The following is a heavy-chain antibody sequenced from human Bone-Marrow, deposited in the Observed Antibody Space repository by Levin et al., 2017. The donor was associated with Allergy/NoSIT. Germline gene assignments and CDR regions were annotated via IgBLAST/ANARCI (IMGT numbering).Heavy chain of an antibody. V-gene: IGHV3-15*01. D-gene: IGHD6-25*01. CDR3: TTDAAHATWGLY. Sequence: GESPKISCEASGFTFRNAWMNWVRQAPGKGLEWVGRTKSIDFGGTTDYAAPVTGRFTASRDDSRNTVYLQMNSLKTEDTAVYYCTTDAAHATWGLYWGQGALVTVSS. J-gene: IGHJ4*02. CDR1: GFTFRNAW. CDR2: TKSIDFGGTT.